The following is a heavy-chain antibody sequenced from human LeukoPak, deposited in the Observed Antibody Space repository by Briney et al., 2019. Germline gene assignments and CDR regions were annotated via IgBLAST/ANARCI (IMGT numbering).Heavy chain of an antibody. V-gene: IGHV6-1*01. D-gene: IGHD1-26*01. J-gene: IGHJ1*01. Sequence: SQTLSLTCAISGDSVSGNIATWNWIRQSPSRGLEWLGRTYYRSRWHNVYAESVKSRITINPDTSKNQFSLLLNSVTPEDTAVYYCAKSGSYLEYLQHWGQGTPVTVSS. CDR1: GDSVSGNIAT. CDR2: TYYRSRWHN. CDR3: AKSGSYLEYLQH.